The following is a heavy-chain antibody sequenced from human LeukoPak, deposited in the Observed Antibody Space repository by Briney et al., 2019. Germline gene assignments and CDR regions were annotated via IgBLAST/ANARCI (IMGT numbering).Heavy chain of an antibody. CDR1: GYSISSDYY. Sequence: SETLSLTCSVSGYSISSDYYWGWIRQPPGKGLEWIGSIHHSGRTYYNPSLKSRVTISIDTSKNQFSLKLSSVTAADTAVYFCARVAAAGNYYFDYWGQGTLVTVSS. CDR3: ARVAAAGNYYFDY. V-gene: IGHV4-38-2*02. J-gene: IGHJ4*02. CDR2: IHHSGRT. D-gene: IGHD6-13*01.